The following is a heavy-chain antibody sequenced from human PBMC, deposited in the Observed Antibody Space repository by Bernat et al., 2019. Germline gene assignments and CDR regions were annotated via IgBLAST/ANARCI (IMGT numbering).Heavy chain of an antibody. D-gene: IGHD3-16*01. CDR1: GGSISSYY. Sequence: QVQLQESGPGLVKPSETLSLTCTVSGGSISSYYWSWIRQPPGKGLEWIGYIYYSGSTNYIPSLKSRVTISVDTSKNQFSLKLSSVTAADTAVYYCARDDLNYGEWIEYGMDVWGQGTTVTVSS. J-gene: IGHJ6*02. V-gene: IGHV4-59*01. CDR3: ARDDLNYGEWIEYGMDV. CDR2: IYYSGST.